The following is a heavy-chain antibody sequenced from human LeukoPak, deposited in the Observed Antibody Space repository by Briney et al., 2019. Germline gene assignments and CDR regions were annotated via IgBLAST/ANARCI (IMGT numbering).Heavy chain of an antibody. Sequence: SQTLSLTCTVSGGSISSGGYYWRWIRQHPGKGLEWIGYIYYSGSTYYNPSLQSRVTISVDTSKNQFSLKLSSVTAADTAVYYCARDGSGSYYRDAFDIWGQGTMVTVSS. CDR3: ARDGSGSYYRDAFDI. CDR2: IYYSGST. J-gene: IGHJ3*02. V-gene: IGHV4-31*03. D-gene: IGHD3-10*01. CDR1: GGSISSGGYY.